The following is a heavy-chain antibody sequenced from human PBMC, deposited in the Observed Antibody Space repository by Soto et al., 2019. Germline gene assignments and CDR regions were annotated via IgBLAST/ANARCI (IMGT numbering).Heavy chain of an antibody. CDR1: GGSISSSSYY. CDR2: IYYSGST. V-gene: IGHV4-39*01. J-gene: IGHJ6*03. CDR3: ARRARDIVVVPAAIGYYYYYYMDV. D-gene: IGHD2-2*01. Sequence: PSETLSLTCTVSGGSISSSSYYWGWIRQPPGKGLEWIGSIYYSGSTYYNPSLKSRVTISVDTSKNQSSLKLSSVTAADTAVYYCARRARDIVVVPAAIGYYYYYYMDVWGKGTTVTVSS.